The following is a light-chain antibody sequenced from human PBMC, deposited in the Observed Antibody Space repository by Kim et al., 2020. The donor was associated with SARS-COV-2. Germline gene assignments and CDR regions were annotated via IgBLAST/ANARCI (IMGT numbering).Light chain of an antibody. CDR3: QQNHSFPRT. V-gene: IGKV1-12*01. CDR2: EAY. J-gene: IGKJ1*01. Sequence: DIQLTQSPSSVSASLGDTVTITCRASQDINTWFAWYQQKPGEAPKLLVFEAYSLLSGVPSRFRGSGSGTDFTLTIASLQPEDFATYYCQQNHSFPRTFGQGTKVDIK. CDR1: QDINTW.